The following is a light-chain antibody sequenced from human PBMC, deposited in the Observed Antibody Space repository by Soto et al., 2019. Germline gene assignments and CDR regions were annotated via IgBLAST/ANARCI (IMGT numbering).Light chain of an antibody. J-gene: IGKJ1*01. Sequence: DIQMTQSPSTLSASVGDRVSLTCRASQSINRYLAWYQQKPGKAPKILIYDASSLESGVPSRFSGSGSGTDFTLTISGLQPDDFATYYCQQYYNYWTFGQGTRVEIK. CDR2: DAS. CDR3: QQYYNYWT. CDR1: QSINRY. V-gene: IGKV1-5*01.